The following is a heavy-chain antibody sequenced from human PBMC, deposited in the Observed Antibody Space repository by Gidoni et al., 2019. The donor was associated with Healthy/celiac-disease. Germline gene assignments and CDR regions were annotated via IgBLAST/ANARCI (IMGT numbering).Heavy chain of an antibody. CDR2: IKQDGSEK. V-gene: IGHV3-7*01. CDR3: ARDGRAAAGYYYYYGMDV. Sequence: EVQLVESGGGLVQPGGSLRLSCAASGFTFSSYWMSWVRQAPGKGLEWVANIKQDGSEKYYVDSVKGRFTISRDNAKNSLYLQMNSLRAEDTAVYYCARDGRAAAGYYYYYGMDVWGQGTTVTVSS. D-gene: IGHD6-13*01. CDR1: GFTFSSYW. J-gene: IGHJ6*02.